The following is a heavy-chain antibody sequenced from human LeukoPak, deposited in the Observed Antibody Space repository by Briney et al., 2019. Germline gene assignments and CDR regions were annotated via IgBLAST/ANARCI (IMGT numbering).Heavy chain of an antibody. CDR2: IYYSGST. CDR3: AREYTPYCSSTSCYDHMPYYYYYMDV. CDR1: GGSISSYY. V-gene: IGHV4-59*13. D-gene: IGHD2-2*01. J-gene: IGHJ6*03. Sequence: PSETLSLTCTVSGGSISSYYWSWIRQPPGKGLEWIGYIYYSGSTNNNPSLKSRVTISVDTSKNQFSLKLSSVTAADTAVYYCAREYTPYCSSTSCYDHMPYYYYYMDVWGKGTTVTVSS.